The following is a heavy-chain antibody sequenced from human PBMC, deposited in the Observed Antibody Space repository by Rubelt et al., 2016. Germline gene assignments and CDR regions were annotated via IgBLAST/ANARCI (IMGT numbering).Heavy chain of an antibody. CDR3: AKTGWIGNASYYDDV. J-gene: IGHJ6*02. V-gene: IGHV4-4*01. Sequence: QVHLQESGPGLVKPSGTFSLTCAVSNGSISNSGWWSWVRQPPGKGLEWIGEVTESGSTNYKPSLKSRVLMSVDMSKRQFSLKGWAGRAAETAVYCCAKTGWIGNASYYDDVWGQGTTVTVSS. D-gene: IGHD1-26*01. CDR2: VTESGST. CDR1: NGSISNSGW.